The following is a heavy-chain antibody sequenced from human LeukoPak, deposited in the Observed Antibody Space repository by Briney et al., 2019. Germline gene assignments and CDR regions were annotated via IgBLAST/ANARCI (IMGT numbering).Heavy chain of an antibody. CDR1: GFTFDDYA. Sequence: GRSLRLSCAASGFTFDDYAMHWVRQAPGKGLEWVSGISWNSGSIGYADSVKGRFTISRDNAKNSLYLQMNSLRAEDTALYYCAKDISTGELQRTWYFDLWGRGTLVTVSS. CDR2: ISWNSGSI. V-gene: IGHV3-9*01. CDR3: AKDISTGELQRTWYFDL. J-gene: IGHJ2*01. D-gene: IGHD1-26*01.